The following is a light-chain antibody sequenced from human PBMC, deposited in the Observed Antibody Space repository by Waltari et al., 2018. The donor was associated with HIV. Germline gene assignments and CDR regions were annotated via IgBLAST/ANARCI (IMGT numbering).Light chain of an antibody. J-gene: IGLJ3*02. CDR3: QSYDTSLGGWV. CDR2: RNV. Sequence: QSVLTQPPSVSGAPGQRVTISCTGSRTNIGAGYDVHWYQQLPGTAPKLLIVRNVNRPSGVPDRFSGSKSGTSASLAITGLQAEDEADFYCQSYDTSLGGWVFGGGTKLTVL. CDR1: RTNIGAGYD. V-gene: IGLV1-40*01.